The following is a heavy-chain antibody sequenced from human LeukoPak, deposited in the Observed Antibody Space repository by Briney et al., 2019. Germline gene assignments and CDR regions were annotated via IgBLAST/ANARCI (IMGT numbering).Heavy chain of an antibody. Sequence: GGSLRLSCAASGFTFSSYAMHWVRQAPGKGLEYVSAISSNGGSTYYANSVKGRFTISRDNSKNTLYLQMNSLRAEDTAVYYCAKVDSSSWYVGYYFDYWGQGTLVTVSS. CDR3: AKVDSSSWYVGYYFDY. V-gene: IGHV3-64*01. J-gene: IGHJ4*02. CDR1: GFTFSSYA. CDR2: ISSNGGST. D-gene: IGHD6-13*01.